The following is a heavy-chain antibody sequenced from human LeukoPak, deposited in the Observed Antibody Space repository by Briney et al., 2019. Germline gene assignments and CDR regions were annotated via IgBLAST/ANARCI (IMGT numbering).Heavy chain of an antibody. V-gene: IGHV4-59*08. J-gene: IGHJ3*02. Sequence: SETLSLTCTVSGGSISSYYWNWIRQPPGKGLEWIGYIYYSGSTNYNPSLKSRVTISVDTSNNQFSLKLSSVTAADTAVYYCARTYYIHAFDIWGQGTMVTVSS. CDR2: IYYSGST. CDR1: GGSISSYY. D-gene: IGHD3-10*01. CDR3: ARTYYIHAFDI.